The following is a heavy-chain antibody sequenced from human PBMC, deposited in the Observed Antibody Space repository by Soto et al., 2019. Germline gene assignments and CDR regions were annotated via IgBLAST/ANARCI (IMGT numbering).Heavy chain of an antibody. CDR1: GFTFSSYA. J-gene: IGHJ4*02. CDR3: AKDRIMVSATLPFDY. CDR2: ISGSGGST. Sequence: GGSLRLSCAASGFTFSSYAMSWVRQAPGKGLEWVSAISGSGGSTYYADSVKGRFTISRDNFKNTLYLQMNSLRADDTAVYYCAKDRIMVSATLPFDYWGQGTLVTVSS. V-gene: IGHV3-23*01. D-gene: IGHD2-8*01.